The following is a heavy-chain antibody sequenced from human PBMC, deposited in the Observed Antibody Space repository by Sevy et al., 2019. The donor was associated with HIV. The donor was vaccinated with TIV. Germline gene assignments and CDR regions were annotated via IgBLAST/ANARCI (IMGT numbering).Heavy chain of an antibody. CDR3: ARDVGDYVGWFDP. J-gene: IGHJ5*02. Sequence: GGSLRLSCAASGFTFSSYSMNWVRQAPGKGLEWVSSISSSSSYIYYADSVKGRFTISRDSAKNSLYLQMNSLRAEDTAVYYCARDVGDYVGWFDPWGQGTLVTVSS. D-gene: IGHD4-17*01. CDR1: GFTFSSYS. CDR2: ISSSSSYI. V-gene: IGHV3-21*01.